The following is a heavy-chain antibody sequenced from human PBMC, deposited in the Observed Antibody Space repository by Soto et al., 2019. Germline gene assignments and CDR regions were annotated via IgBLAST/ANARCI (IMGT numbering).Heavy chain of an antibody. D-gene: IGHD6-19*01. CDR3: ARAGIAVAGTGYDY. CDR2: ISSSGRTI. CDR1: GFTFSDYY. J-gene: IGHJ4*02. Sequence: GGSLRLSCAASGFTFSDYYMSWIRQAPGKGLEWVSYISSSGRTIYYAKSEKGQFTISRDNAKNSLFLQLNILRADDTAVYYCARAGIAVAGTGYDYWGQGTLF. V-gene: IGHV3-11*04.